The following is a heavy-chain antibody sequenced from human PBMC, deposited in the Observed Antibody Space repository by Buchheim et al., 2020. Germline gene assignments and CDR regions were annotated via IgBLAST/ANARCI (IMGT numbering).Heavy chain of an antibody. J-gene: IGHJ4*02. V-gene: IGHV3-23*01. CDR1: GFTFSNYA. Sequence: EVQLLESGGGLVQPGGSLRLSCAASGFTFSNYAMTWVRQAPGKGLEWVSGISGSRDYTYYADSVKGRFTISRDNSKNTLYLQMNSLRAEDTAVYYCAKDEHDSSGYFDYWGQGTL. CDR3: AKDEHDSSGYFDY. D-gene: IGHD3-22*01. CDR2: ISGSRDYT.